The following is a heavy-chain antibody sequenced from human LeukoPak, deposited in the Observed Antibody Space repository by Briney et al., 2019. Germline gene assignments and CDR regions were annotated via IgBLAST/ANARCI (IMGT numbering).Heavy chain of an antibody. V-gene: IGHV4-31*03. D-gene: IGHD6-19*01. CDR3: ANTRAVAGTC. CDR2: IYYTAGA. J-gene: IGHJ4*02. CDR1: GASMRSETHY. Sequence: PSETLSLTCNVSGASMRSETHYWSWLRQHPGKGPEWIAYIYYTAGAYYNPSLESRVSISLDASENQFSLKLSSVTAEDTAVYYCANTRAVAGTCWGQGTLVTVSS.